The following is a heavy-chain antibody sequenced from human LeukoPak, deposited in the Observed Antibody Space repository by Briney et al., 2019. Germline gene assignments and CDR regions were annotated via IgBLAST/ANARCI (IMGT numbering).Heavy chain of an antibody. D-gene: IGHD3-10*01. CDR1: GFTFSSYW. Sequence: PGGSLRLSCAASGFTFSSYWMSWVRQAPGKGLEWVANIKQDGSEKYYVDSVKGRFTISRDNAENSLYLQMNSLRAEDTAVYYCARARRGAYFDYWGQGTLVTVSS. CDR3: ARARRGAYFDY. J-gene: IGHJ4*02. CDR2: IKQDGSEK. V-gene: IGHV3-7*05.